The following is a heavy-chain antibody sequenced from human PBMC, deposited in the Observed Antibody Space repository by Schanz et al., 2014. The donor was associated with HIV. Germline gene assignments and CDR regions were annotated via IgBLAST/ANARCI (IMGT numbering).Heavy chain of an antibody. V-gene: IGHV3-9*01. D-gene: IGHD3-10*01. J-gene: IGHJ2*01. CDR2: ISWNSGSI. CDR3: AKSAGSLWFGELPSGFDL. Sequence: EVQLVESGGGLVQPGRSLRLSCAASGFSFDDYAMHWVRQAPGKGLEWVSGISWNSGSIGYADSVKGRFTISRDNAKNSLYLQMNSLRAEDTALYFCAKSAGSLWFGELPSGFDLWGRGIVVTVSS. CDR1: GFSFDDYA.